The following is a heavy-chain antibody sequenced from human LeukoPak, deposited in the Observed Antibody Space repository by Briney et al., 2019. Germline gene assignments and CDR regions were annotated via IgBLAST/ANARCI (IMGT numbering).Heavy chain of an antibody. Sequence: PGGSLRLSCAASGFTLRSSAMSWVRQAPGKGLEWVSAISGDGGTISYAASVRGRFTISRDNAKNTLFLQMSSLRAGDTALYHCAKELYGNPSGYWGQGTRATVSS. CDR2: ISGDGGTI. CDR3: AKELYGNPSGY. J-gene: IGHJ4*02. D-gene: IGHD2-8*01. V-gene: IGHV3-23*01. CDR1: GFTLRSSA.